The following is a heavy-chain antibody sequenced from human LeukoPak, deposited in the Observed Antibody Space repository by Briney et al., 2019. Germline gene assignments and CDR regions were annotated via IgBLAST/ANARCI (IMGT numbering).Heavy chain of an antibody. CDR3: AREPAAGQGDWFDP. J-gene: IGHJ5*02. CDR2: INSDGSST. Sequence: GGSLRLSCAASGFTFSTYWMHWVRQAPGKGLVWVSRINSDGSSTSYADSVKGRFTISRDNAKNTLYLQMNSLRAEDTAVYYCAREPAAGQGDWFDPWGQGTLVTVSS. V-gene: IGHV3-74*01. CDR1: GFTFSTYW. D-gene: IGHD6-13*01.